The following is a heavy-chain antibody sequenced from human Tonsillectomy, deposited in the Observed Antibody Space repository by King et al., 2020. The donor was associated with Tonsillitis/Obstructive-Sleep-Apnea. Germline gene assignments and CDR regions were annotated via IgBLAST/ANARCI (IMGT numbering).Heavy chain of an antibody. CDR1: GFTFGDYA. CDR2: IRSKGYGETT. D-gene: IGHD3-10*01. J-gene: IGHJ5*02. Sequence: VQLVESGGGLVQPGRSLRLSCTASGFTFGDYAMSWVRQAPGKGLEWVGFIRSKGYGETTEYAASVKGRFTISRDDSKSIAYLQMNSLKTEDTAVYYCPRVHWLGNENPHINWFDPWGQGPLLTVTS. V-gene: IGHV3-49*04. CDR3: PRVHWLGNENPHINWFDP.